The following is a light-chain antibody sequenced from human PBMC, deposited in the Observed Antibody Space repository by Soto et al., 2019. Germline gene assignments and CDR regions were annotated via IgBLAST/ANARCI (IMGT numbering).Light chain of an antibody. CDR2: DAS. V-gene: IGKV1-5*01. Sequence: DIQMTQSPSTLSAFVGDRVTITCRASQSISNWLAWYQQKPGTAPKILIYDASTLESGVPSRFSGSGSGTEFSLTISRLQPEDFATYYCQQYDTNPKTFGQGTKVEIK. J-gene: IGKJ1*01. CDR1: QSISNW. CDR3: QQYDTNPKT.